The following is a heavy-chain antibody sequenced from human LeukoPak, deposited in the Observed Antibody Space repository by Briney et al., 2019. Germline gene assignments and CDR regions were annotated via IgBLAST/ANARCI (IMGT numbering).Heavy chain of an antibody. D-gene: IGHD3-10*01. CDR3: ARDSSLWFGAT. CDR1: GFTVSNDY. J-gene: IGHJ4*02. CDR2: IYSGGNT. V-gene: IGHV3-53*01. Sequence: GGSLRLSCAASGFTVSNDYMTWVRQAPGKGLEWVSIIYSGGNTYYADSVKGRFTISRDNSKNTVYLQMNSLRVEDTAVYYCARDSSLWFGATWGQGTLVIVSS.